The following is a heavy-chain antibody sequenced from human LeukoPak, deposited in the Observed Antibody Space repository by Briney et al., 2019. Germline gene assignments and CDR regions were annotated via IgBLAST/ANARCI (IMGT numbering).Heavy chain of an antibody. CDR1: SGSISSYY. V-gene: IGHV4-4*07. CDR2: IYTSGST. Sequence: SETLSLTCTVSSGSISSYYWSWIRQPAGKGLEWIGRIYTSGSTNYNPSLKSRVTMSVDTSKNQISLKLSSVTAADTAVDYCAISSSWPFDYWGQGTLVTVSS. J-gene: IGHJ4*02. CDR3: AISSSWPFDY. D-gene: IGHD6-13*01.